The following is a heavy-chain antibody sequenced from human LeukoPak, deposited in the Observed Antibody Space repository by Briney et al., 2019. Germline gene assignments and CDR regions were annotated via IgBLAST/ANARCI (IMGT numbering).Heavy chain of an antibody. Sequence: SETLSLTCTVSGGSISSYYWSWIRQPPRKGLEWIGYIDYRGTTNYNPSLKSRVTISVDPSKSQFSLRLSSVTAADTAVYYCAIGWGYCSGGNCYFTYFDYWGQGALVTVSS. V-gene: IGHV4-59*01. J-gene: IGHJ4*02. CDR2: IDYRGTT. CDR1: GGSISSYY. D-gene: IGHD2-15*01. CDR3: AIGWGYCSGGNCYFTYFDY.